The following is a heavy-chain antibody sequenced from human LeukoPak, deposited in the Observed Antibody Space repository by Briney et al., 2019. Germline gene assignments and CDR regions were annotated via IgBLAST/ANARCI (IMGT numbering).Heavy chain of an antibody. CDR3: ARDPKSYYGSGSGNFDY. Sequence: GGSLRLSCAASGFTFSDYYMSWTRQAPGKGLEWVSYISSSGSTIYYADSVKGRFTISRDNAKNSLYLQMNSLRAEDTAVYYCARDPKSYYGSGSGNFDYWGQGTLVTVSS. D-gene: IGHD3-10*01. CDR2: ISSSGSTI. CDR1: GFTFSDYY. V-gene: IGHV3-11*01. J-gene: IGHJ4*02.